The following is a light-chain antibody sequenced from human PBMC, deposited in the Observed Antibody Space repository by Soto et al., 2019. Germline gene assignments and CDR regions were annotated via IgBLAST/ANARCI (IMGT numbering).Light chain of an antibody. J-gene: IGLJ1*01. CDR3: SSYTGGNPSYV. CDR2: EVT. CDR1: SSDVGGYDY. Sequence: QSALTQPPSASGSPGQSVTISCTGTSSDVGGYDYVSWYQQHPGKAPKLMIYEVTIRPSGVSDRLSGSKSGNTASLTVSGLQAEDEADYYCSSYTGGNPSYVFGTGTKVT. V-gene: IGLV2-8*01.